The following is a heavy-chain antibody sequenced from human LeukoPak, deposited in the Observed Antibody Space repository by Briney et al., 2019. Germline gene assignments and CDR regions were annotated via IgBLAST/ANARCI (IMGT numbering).Heavy chain of an antibody. D-gene: IGHD3-10*01. V-gene: IGHV1-2*02. Sequence: ASVKVSCKASGYTFTGYYMHWVQQAPGQGLEWMGWINPNSGGTNYAQKFQGRVTMTRDTSISTAYMELSRLRSDDTAVYYCAREHYYGSKRALVDYWGQGTLVTVSS. CDR3: AREHYYGSKRALVDY. CDR1: GYTFTGYY. CDR2: INPNSGGT. J-gene: IGHJ4*02.